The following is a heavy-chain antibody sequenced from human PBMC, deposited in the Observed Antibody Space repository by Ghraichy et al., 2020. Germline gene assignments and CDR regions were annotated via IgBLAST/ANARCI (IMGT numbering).Heavy chain of an antibody. CDR1: GGSFSGYY. J-gene: IGHJ4*02. D-gene: IGHD3-22*01. CDR3: ARARRTHYDSSFVY. V-gene: IGHV4-34*01. Sequence: SETLSLTCAVYGGSFSGYYWSWIRQPPGKGLEWIGEINHSGSTNYNPSLKSRVTISVDTSKNQFSLKLSSVTAADTAVYYCARARRTHYDSSFVYWGQGTLVTVSS. CDR2: INHSGST.